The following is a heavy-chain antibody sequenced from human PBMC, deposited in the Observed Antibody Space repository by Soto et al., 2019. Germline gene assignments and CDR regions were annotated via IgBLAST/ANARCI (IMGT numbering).Heavy chain of an antibody. CDR3: ARRGLTPAMGYYYYGMDV. V-gene: IGHV4-38-2*01. Sequence: SETLSLTCAVSGYSISSGYYWGWIRQPPGKGLEWIGSIYYSGSTYYNPSLKSRVTISVDTSKNQFSLKLSSVTAADTAVYYCARRGLTPAMGYYYYGMDVWGQGTTVTVSS. J-gene: IGHJ6*02. D-gene: IGHD3-10*01. CDR1: GYSISSGYY. CDR2: IYYSGST.